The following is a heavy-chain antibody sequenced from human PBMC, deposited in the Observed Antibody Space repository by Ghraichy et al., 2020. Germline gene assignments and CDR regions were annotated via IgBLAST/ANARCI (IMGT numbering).Heavy chain of an antibody. Sequence: GGSLRLSCAASGFSFRTSSMNWVRQAPGKGLEWLSFISSTSSSISYEESVKGRFTISRDNAENSLYLQMNNLSDDDTAVYYCVTKEHFNSETRYIPFFAHWGQGTLVTVSS. CDR1: GFSFRTSS. V-gene: IGHV3-48*02. CDR3: VTKEHFNSETRYIPFFAH. CDR2: ISSTSSSI. J-gene: IGHJ4*02. D-gene: IGHD1/OR15-1a*01.